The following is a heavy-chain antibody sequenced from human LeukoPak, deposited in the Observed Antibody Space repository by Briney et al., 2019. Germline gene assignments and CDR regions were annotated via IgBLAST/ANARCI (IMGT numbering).Heavy chain of an antibody. V-gene: IGHV3-33*03. Sequence: PGGSLRLSCPASGFTFSNYGMHWVRQAPGKGLEGVAVIWHDGSNKYYADSVKGRFTISRDNAKNSLYLQMNSLRAEDTALYYCAKDDCSSTSCKGKYYYGMDVWGQGTTVTVSS. CDR2: IWHDGSNK. J-gene: IGHJ6*02. CDR1: GFTFSNYG. CDR3: AKDDCSSTSCKGKYYYGMDV. D-gene: IGHD2-2*01.